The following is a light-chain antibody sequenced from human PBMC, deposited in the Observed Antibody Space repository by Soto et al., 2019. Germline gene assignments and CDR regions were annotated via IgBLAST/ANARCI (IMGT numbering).Light chain of an antibody. J-gene: IGKJ1*01. CDR2: AAS. CDR1: QGISNY. CDR3: QNYASAPWK. V-gene: IGKV1-27*01. Sequence: DIQMTQSPSSLSASVGDRVTITCRASQGISNYLAWYQQKPGKVPKLLIYAASTLRSGVPSRFSGSGSGTDFTLTISSLQPEDVATYYCQNYASAPWKFGQGTKVEVK.